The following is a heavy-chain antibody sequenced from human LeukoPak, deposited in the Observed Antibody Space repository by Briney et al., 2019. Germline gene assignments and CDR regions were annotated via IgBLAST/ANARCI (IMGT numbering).Heavy chain of an antibody. D-gene: IGHD1-26*01. J-gene: IGHJ4*02. CDR3: ARDRASGSYYIIDY. Sequence: NPGGSLRLSCAASGFTFSDYYMSWIRQAPGKGLEWVSYISSSSSYTNYADSVKGRFTISRDNSKNTLYLQMNSLRAEDTAVYYCARDRASGSYYIIDYWGQGTLVTVSS. CDR2: ISSSSSYT. CDR1: GFTFSDYY. V-gene: IGHV3-11*06.